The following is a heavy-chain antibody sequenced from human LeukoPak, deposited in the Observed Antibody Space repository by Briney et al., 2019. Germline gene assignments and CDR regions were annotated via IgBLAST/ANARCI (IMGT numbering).Heavy chain of an antibody. V-gene: IGHV1-69*04. CDR2: IIPILGIA. Sequence: GSSVKVSCKASGGTFSSYAISWVRQAPGQGLEWMGRIIPILGIANYAQKFQGRVTITADKSTSTAYMELSSLRSEDTAVYYCARVGYSGYDYSLPCYYYGMDVWGQGTTVTVSS. D-gene: IGHD5-12*01. CDR3: ARVGYSGYDYSLPCYYYGMDV. J-gene: IGHJ6*02. CDR1: GGTFSSYA.